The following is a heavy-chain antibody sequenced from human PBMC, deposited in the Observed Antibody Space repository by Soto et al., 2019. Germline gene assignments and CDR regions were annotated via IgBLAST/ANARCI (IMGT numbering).Heavy chain of an antibody. CDR2: IHPNSGGT. Sequence: ASVKVSCKASGYTFTGYYMHWVRQAPGQGLEWMGWIHPNSGGTNYAQKFQGLVTMTRDTSISTAYMELSRLRSDDTAVYCCARDEDGDYFFDYWGQGTLVTVSS. J-gene: IGHJ4*02. V-gene: IGHV1-2*04. CDR1: GYTFTGYY. D-gene: IGHD4-17*01. CDR3: ARDEDGDYFFDY.